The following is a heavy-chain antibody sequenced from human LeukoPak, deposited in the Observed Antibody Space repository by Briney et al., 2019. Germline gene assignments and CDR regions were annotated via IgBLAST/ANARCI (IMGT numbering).Heavy chain of an antibody. V-gene: IGHV1-3*01. D-gene: IGHD2-2*01. J-gene: IGHJ5*02. Sequence: GASVKVSCKASGYTFTSYAMHWVRQAPGQRLEWMGWINAGNGNTKYSQKFQGRVTITRDTSASTAYMELSSLRSEVTAVYYCARPGGSHAPGYQLLTGFDPWGQGTLVTVSS. CDR2: INAGNGNT. CDR3: ARPGGSHAPGYQLLTGFDP. CDR1: GYTFTSYA.